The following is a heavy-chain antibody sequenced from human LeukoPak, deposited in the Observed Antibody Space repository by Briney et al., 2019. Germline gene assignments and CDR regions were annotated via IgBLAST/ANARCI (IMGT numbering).Heavy chain of an antibody. CDR1: GFIFSNYW. J-gene: IGHJ6*02. CDR2: INNDGSST. CDR3: ARSDSNDNYFHYHNMDL. Sequence: PGGSLRLSCAASGFIFSNYWMHWVRQTPTKGLVWVSRINNDGSSTVYADSVKGRFTISRDSAKNTLYLQMNSLRAEDTAMYYCARSDSNDNYFHYHNMDLWGQGTTVIVSS. V-gene: IGHV3-74*01. D-gene: IGHD3-22*01.